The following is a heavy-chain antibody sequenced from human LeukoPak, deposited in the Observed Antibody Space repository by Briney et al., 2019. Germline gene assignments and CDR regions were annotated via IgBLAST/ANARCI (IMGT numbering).Heavy chain of an antibody. Sequence: SETLSLTCAVYGGSFSGYYWSWIRQPPGKGLEWIGEINHSGSTNYNPSLKSRVTISVDTSKNQFPLKLSSVTAADTAVYYCARKAATGRRFFDYWGQGTLVTVSS. D-gene: IGHD2-15*01. CDR1: GGSFSGYY. CDR3: ARKAATGRRFFDY. CDR2: INHSGST. J-gene: IGHJ4*02. V-gene: IGHV4-34*01.